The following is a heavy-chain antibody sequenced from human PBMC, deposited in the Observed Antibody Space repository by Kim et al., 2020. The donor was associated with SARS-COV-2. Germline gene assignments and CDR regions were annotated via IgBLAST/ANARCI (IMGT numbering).Heavy chain of an antibody. J-gene: IGHJ6*03. D-gene: IGHD2-2*01. CDR3: ARGVKVPAAIWISYYYYYMDV. V-gene: IGHV1-8*01. CDR1: GYTFSSYD. CDR2: MNPNSGDT. Sequence: ASVKGSCKASGYTFSSYDIYWVRQATGQVLELMGWMNPNSGDTGYAQKFHVIVTMTRKTSISTEYMELSSLRSEDTAVYYCARGVKVPAAIWISYYYYYMDVWGKVTTVTVS.